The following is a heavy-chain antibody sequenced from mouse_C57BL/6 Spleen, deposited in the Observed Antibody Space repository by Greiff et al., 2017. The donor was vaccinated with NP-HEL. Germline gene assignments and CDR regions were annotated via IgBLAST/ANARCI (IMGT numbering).Heavy chain of an antibody. D-gene: IGHD1-1*01. J-gene: IGHJ2*01. Sequence: QVQLQQPGAELVRPGSSVKLSCKASGYTFTSYWMPWVKQRPIQGLEWIGNIDPSDSETHYNQKFKDKATLTVDKSSSTAYMQLSSLTSEDSAVYYCEREGTTVDYWGQGTTLTVSS. CDR3: EREGTTVDY. CDR2: IDPSDSET. CDR1: GYTFTSYW. V-gene: IGHV1-52*01.